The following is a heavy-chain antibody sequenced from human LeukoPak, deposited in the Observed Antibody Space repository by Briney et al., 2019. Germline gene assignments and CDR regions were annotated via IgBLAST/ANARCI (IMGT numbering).Heavy chain of an antibody. CDR3: ARSLQILLSYLDY. D-gene: IGHD5-24*01. V-gene: IGHV3-48*04. Sequence: PGGSLRLSCEASGFAVSSNYMSWVRQAPGKGLEWVSYIISSSSTIYYADSVKGRFTISRDNAKNSLYLQMNSLRAEDTAVYYCARSLQILLSYLDYWGQGTLVTVSS. CDR2: IISSSSTI. J-gene: IGHJ4*02. CDR1: GFAVSSNY.